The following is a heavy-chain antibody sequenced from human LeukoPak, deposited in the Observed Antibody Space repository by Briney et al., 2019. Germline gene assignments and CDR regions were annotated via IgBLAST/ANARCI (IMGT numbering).Heavy chain of an antibody. D-gene: IGHD5-24*01. CDR1: GYTFTSYY. CDR2: INPSGGST. CDR3: AREWPREIHSLKFDP. V-gene: IGHV1-46*01. J-gene: IGHJ5*02. Sequence: ASVKVCCKASGYTFTSYYMHWVRQAPGQGLEWMGIINPSGGSTSYAQKFQGRVTMTRDMSTSTVYMELSSLRSEDTAVYYCAREWPREIHSLKFDPWGQGTLVTVSS.